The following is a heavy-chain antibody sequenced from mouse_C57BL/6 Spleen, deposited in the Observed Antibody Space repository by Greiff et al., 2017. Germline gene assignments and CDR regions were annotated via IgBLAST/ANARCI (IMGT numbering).Heavy chain of an antibody. Sequence: EVQLQQSGPELVKPGASVKIPCKASGYTFTDYNMDWVKQSHGKSLEWIGDITPNNGGTIYNQKFKGKATLTVDKSSSTAYMELRSLTSEDTAVDYCARRDTNYCYYWGQGTTLTVAS. CDR2: ITPNNGGT. CDR3: ARRDTNYCYY. CDR1: GYTFTDYN. V-gene: IGHV1-18*01. J-gene: IGHJ2*01.